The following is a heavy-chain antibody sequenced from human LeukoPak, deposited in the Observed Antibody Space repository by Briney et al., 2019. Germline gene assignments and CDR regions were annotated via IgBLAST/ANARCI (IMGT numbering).Heavy chain of an antibody. CDR3: ARDFASGYDLFDY. D-gene: IGHD5-12*01. Sequence: SETLSLTCTVSGYSISSGYYWGWIRQPPGKGLEWIGSIYHSGSTYYNPSLKSRVTISVDTSKNQFSLKLSSVTAADTAVYYCARDFASGYDLFDYWGQGTLVTVSS. V-gene: IGHV4-38-2*02. CDR1: GYSISSGYY. J-gene: IGHJ4*02. CDR2: IYHSGST.